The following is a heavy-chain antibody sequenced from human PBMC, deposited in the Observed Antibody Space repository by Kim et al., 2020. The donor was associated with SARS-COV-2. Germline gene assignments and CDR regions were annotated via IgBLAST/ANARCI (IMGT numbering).Heavy chain of an antibody. Sequence: ASVKVSCKASGYTFTSYAMNWVRQAPGQELEWMGWINTNTGNPTYAQGFTGRFVFSLDTSVSTAYLQISSLKAEDTAVYYCARDWYCSSTSCYGGYYYYYMDVWGKGTTVTVSS. CDR1: GYTFTSYA. V-gene: IGHV7-4-1*02. D-gene: IGHD2-2*01. CDR2: INTNTGNP. J-gene: IGHJ6*03. CDR3: ARDWYCSSTSCYGGYYYYYMDV.